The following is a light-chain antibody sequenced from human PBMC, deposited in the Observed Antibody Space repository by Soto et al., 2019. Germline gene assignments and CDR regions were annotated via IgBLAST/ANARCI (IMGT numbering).Light chain of an antibody. Sequence: QSALTQPASVSGSPGQSITISCTGTSSDVGGYNYVSWYQQHPGKAPKLMIYDVTDRPSGVSNRFSGSKSGNTASLTISGLQAEDEADYYCSSYTSRSLLYVFGTGTKVTVL. J-gene: IGLJ1*01. CDR3: SSYTSRSLLYV. CDR2: DVT. V-gene: IGLV2-14*01. CDR1: SSDVGGYNY.